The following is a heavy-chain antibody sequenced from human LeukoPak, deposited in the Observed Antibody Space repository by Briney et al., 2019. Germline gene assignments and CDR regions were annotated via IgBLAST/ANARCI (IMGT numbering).Heavy chain of an antibody. CDR2: ISGSGSTI. Sequence: GGSLRLSCAASGFTFSDYYMSWIRQAPGEWLEWVSYISGSGSTIYYADSVKGRFTISRDNTKTSLYPQMNSLRPEDTAVYYCATGVAGATTSSMVFDYWGQGTLVTVSS. D-gene: IGHD1-26*01. V-gene: IGHV3-11*01. J-gene: IGHJ4*02. CDR3: ATGVAGATTSSMVFDY. CDR1: GFTFSDYY.